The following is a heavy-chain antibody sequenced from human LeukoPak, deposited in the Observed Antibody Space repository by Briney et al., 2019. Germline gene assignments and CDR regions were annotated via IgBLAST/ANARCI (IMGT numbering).Heavy chain of an antibody. CDR2: FDPEDGET. CDR1: GYTLTELS. V-gene: IGHV1-24*01. J-gene: IGHJ3*02. CDR3: ATVRAPPDAFDI. Sequence: ASVKVSCKVSGYTLTELSMHWVRQAPGKGLEWMGGFDPEDGETIYAQRFQGRVTMTEDTSTDTAYMELSSLRSEDTAVYYCATVRAPPDAFDIWGQGTMVTVSS.